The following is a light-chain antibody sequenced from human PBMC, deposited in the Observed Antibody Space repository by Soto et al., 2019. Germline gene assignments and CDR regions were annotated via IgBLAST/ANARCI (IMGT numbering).Light chain of an antibody. CDR2: DVS. CDR3: SSYTSSSAYV. CDR1: SSYVGGYNY. J-gene: IGLJ1*01. V-gene: IGLV2-14*01. Sequence: YVLSQPASESGYPGQSITISCTGTSSYVGGYNYVSWYQQHPGKAPKLMIYDVSNRPSGVSNRFSGSKSGNTASLTISGLQAEDEADYYCSSYTSSSAYVFGTGTKVTVL.